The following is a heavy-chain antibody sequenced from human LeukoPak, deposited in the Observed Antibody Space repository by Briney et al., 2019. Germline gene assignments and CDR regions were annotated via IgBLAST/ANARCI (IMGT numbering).Heavy chain of an antibody. D-gene: IGHD1-26*01. Sequence: ASVKVSCKASGYTFTGYYMHWVRQAPGQGLEWMGWINPNSGSTNYAQKFQGRVTMTRDTSISTAYMELSRLRSDDTAVYYCAAEANSGSYAPNALDIWGQGTMVTVSS. CDR2: INPNSGST. CDR1: GYTFTGYY. J-gene: IGHJ3*02. V-gene: IGHV1-2*02. CDR3: AAEANSGSYAPNALDI.